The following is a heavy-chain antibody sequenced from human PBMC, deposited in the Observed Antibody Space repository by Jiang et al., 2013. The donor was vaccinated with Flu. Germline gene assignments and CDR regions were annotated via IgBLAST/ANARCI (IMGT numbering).Heavy chain of an antibody. CDR1: GGSIISSSW. V-gene: IGHV4-4*02. CDR2: IHHSGTT. Sequence: GPGLVKPAGTLSLTCALSGGSIISSSWWTWVRQPPGKGLEWIGEIHHSGTTNYNPSLRSRVAISVDKSNNQFSLHLSFVAAADTALYYCARGELVGDYWSGYQYHFDYWGQGTLVTVAS. CDR3: ARGELVGDYWSGYQYHFDY. J-gene: IGHJ4*02. D-gene: IGHD3-3*01.